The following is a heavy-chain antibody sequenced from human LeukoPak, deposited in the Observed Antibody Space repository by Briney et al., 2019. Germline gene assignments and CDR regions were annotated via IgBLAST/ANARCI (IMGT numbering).Heavy chain of an antibody. CDR3: ARGTFCSAGSCPLNY. D-gene: IGHD2-15*01. Sequence: GGSLRLSCAASGFTFSSYSMNWVRQAPGKGLEWVSYISSSSSTIFYADSVKGRFTISRDNAKNSLYLQMHSLRDEDTAVYYCARGTFCSAGSCPLNYWGQGTLVTVSS. CDR2: ISSSSSTI. J-gene: IGHJ4*02. CDR1: GFTFSSYS. V-gene: IGHV3-48*02.